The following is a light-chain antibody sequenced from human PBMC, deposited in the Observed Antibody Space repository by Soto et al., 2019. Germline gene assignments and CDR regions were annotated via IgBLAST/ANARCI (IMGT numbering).Light chain of an antibody. CDR2: GNS. Sequence: QSVLTQPPSVSGAQGQRVTISCPGSSSNIGAGYDVHWYQQLPGTAPKLLIYGNSNRPSGVPDRFSGSKSGTSASLAITGLQAEDEADYYCQSYDSSLSGAVFGGGTQLTVL. CDR1: SSNIGAGYD. CDR3: QSYDSSLSGAV. V-gene: IGLV1-40*01. J-gene: IGLJ7*01.